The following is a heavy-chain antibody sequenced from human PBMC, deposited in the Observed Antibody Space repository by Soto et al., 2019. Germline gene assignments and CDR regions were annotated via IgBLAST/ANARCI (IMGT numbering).Heavy chain of an antibody. J-gene: IGHJ4*02. Sequence: EVQVVESGGGLVQPGGSLRLSCAASGFTFSNYSMNWVRQAPGEGLEWVSYISSSSSTIYYADSVKGRFTISRDNAKNSLYLQMNSLRAEDTAVYYCAREPIWSYAGEGFDYWGQGTLVTVSS. D-gene: IGHD1-26*01. V-gene: IGHV3-48*01. CDR2: ISSSSSTI. CDR1: GFTFSNYS. CDR3: AREPIWSYAGEGFDY.